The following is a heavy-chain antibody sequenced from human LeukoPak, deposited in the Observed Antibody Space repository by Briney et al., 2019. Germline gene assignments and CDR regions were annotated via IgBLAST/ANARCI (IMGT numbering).Heavy chain of an antibody. Sequence: SETLSLTCTVSGGSISSYYWSWVRQPPGKGLEWIGRVFTSGIISVNTNYNPSLKSRVTISVDTSKNQFSLKMTSVTAADTAVYYCARSYYDILTGYYHYFDYWGQGTLVTVSS. J-gene: IGHJ4*02. CDR2: VFTSGIISVNT. CDR1: GGSISSYY. D-gene: IGHD3-9*01. CDR3: ARSYYDILTGYYHYFDY. V-gene: IGHV4-4*07.